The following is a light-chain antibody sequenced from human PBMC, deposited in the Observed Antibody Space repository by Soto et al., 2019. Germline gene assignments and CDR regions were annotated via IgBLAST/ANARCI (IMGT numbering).Light chain of an antibody. CDR2: DAS. CDR1: QYVSSF. Sequence: TPSHSTLSASVLYIVNITFRSSQYVSSFLAWYQQKAGQAPRLLIYDASHRATGIPARFSGSGSGTDFTLTINSLEPEDFATYYCQKYNSYQLNFGGGTKVDI. CDR3: QKYNSYQLN. J-gene: IGKJ4*01. V-gene: IGKV3-11*01.